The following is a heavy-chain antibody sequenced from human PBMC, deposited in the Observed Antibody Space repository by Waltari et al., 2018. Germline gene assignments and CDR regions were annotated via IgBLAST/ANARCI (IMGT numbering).Heavy chain of an antibody. CDR3: ARDRGRGIYLDS. Sequence: QLQLQESGPGLVKPSGTVSLPCAVSGDSMSSTDWWSWVRQSPGKGLEWIGQVQRSGRTNYNPSFASRVTISVDTSTNHFSLKVTSATAADTAVYFCARDRGRGIYLDSWGQGTLVTVSP. V-gene: IGHV4-4*02. J-gene: IGHJ4*02. CDR1: GDSMSSTDW. CDR2: VQRSGRT. D-gene: IGHD2-15*01.